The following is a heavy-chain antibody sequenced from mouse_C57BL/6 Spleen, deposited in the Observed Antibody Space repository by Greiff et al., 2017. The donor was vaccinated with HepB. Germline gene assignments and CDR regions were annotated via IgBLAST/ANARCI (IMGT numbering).Heavy chain of an antibody. V-gene: IGHV1-64*01. J-gene: IGHJ4*01. Sequence: QVQLQQPGAELVKPGASVKLSCKVSGYTFTSYWMHWVKRRSGQGLVWIGMCHPNSGSTNYNEKFKSKATLTVDKSSSTAYMQISSLTSEDSAVYYCAREEKYGWDAMDYWGQGTSVTVSS. CDR1: GYTFTSYW. D-gene: IGHD1-1*01. CDR2: CHPNSGST. CDR3: AREEKYGWDAMDY.